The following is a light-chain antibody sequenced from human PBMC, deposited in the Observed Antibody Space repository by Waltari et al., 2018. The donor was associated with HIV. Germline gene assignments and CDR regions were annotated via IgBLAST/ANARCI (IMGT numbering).Light chain of an antibody. Sequence: SSGVAQDPAVSVALGQTVTITCRGDSLRTYDATWYQQKPGQAPVLIFYGKNSRPSGIPERFSCSTSSNPAFLTITGARAEDEAAHYCNSRDRTGNHLVVFGVGTKLTVL. CDR1: SLRTYD. V-gene: IGLV3-19*01. CDR2: GKN. J-gene: IGLJ2*01. CDR3: NSRDRTGNHLVV.